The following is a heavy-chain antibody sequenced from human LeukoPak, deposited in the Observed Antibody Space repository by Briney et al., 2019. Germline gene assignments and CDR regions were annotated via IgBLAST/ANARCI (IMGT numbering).Heavy chain of an antibody. D-gene: IGHD6-6*01. J-gene: IGHJ3*02. Sequence: SETLSLTCTVSGGSISSYYWSWIRQPPGKGLEWIGYIYYSGSTNYNPSLKSRVTISVDTSKNQFSLKLSSVTAADTAVYYCARGYSSSMVRNAFDIWGQGTMVTVSS. CDR3: ARGYSSSMVRNAFDI. CDR2: IYYSGST. CDR1: GGSISSYY. V-gene: IGHV4-59*01.